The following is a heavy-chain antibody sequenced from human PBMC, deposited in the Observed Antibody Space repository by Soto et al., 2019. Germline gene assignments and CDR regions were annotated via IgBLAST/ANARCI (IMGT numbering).Heavy chain of an antibody. V-gene: IGHV4-31*03. Sequence: QVQLQESGPGLVKPSQTLSLTCTVSGGSISSGGYYWSWIRQHPGKGLEWIGYIYYSGSTYYNPSLKSRVTIAVDTSKNQFSLKLSSVTAADTAVYYCARVGIAAAGTQRGYWFDPWGQGTLVTVSS. CDR2: IYYSGST. CDR3: ARVGIAAAGTQRGYWFDP. J-gene: IGHJ5*02. CDR1: GGSISSGGYY. D-gene: IGHD6-13*01.